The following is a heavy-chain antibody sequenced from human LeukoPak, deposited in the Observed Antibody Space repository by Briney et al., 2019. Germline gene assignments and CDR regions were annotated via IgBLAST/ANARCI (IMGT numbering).Heavy chain of an antibody. V-gene: IGHV3-7*01. D-gene: IGHD1-26*01. CDR3: ARVLSLGGSPPQTNWFDP. J-gene: IGHJ5*02. CDR1: GFTFSSYG. CDR2: IKEDGSEK. Sequence: PGGSLRLSCAASGFTFSSYGMTWVRQAPGKGLEWVASIKEDGSEKYYVDSVKGRFTISRDNAKNSLYLQMNSLRAEDTAVYYCARVLSLGGSPPQTNWFDPWGQGTLVTVSS.